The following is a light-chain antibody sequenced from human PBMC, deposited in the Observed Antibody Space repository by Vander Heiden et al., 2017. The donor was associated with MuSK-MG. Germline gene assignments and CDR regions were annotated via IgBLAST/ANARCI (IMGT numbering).Light chain of an antibody. CDR1: QSVSSSF. V-gene: IGKV3-20*01. CDR3: QQYGRSPPIT. Sequence: EIVLTQSPGTLSLSPGERATHSCRASQSVSSSFLAWYQQKPGQAPRLLIYGASSRATGIPDRFSGSGSGTDFTLTISRLEPEDFAVYYCQQYGRSPPITFGQGTRLEIK. J-gene: IGKJ5*01. CDR2: GAS.